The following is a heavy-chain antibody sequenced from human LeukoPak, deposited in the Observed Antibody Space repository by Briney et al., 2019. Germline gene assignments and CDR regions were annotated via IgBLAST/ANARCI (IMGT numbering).Heavy chain of an antibody. D-gene: IGHD1-1*01. CDR2: IRYDESDK. J-gene: IGHJ4*02. V-gene: IGHV3-30*02. CDR3: AKDFNWAFDY. Sequence: GGSLRLSCATSGFTFSHYGMHWVRQAPGRGLDWVAHIRYDESDKYYADSVKGRFTIFRDISKNTVYLQMNSLRVEDTAVYYCAKDFNWAFDYWGQGTLVTVSS. CDR1: GFTFSHYG.